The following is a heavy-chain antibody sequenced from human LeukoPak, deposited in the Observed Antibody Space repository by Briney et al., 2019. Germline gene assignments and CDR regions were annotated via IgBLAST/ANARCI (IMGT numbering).Heavy chain of an antibody. J-gene: IGHJ3*01. D-gene: IGHD3-10*01. CDR1: GFTFSSYS. Sequence: GGSLRLSCAASGFTFSSYSMNWVRQAPGKGLEWVSYISSSSSTIYYADSVKGRFTISRDNAKNSLYLQMNSLRAEDTAVYYCARPPALWFGEFDAFDVWGQGAMVTVSS. V-gene: IGHV3-48*01. CDR3: ARPPALWFGEFDAFDV. CDR2: ISSSSSTI.